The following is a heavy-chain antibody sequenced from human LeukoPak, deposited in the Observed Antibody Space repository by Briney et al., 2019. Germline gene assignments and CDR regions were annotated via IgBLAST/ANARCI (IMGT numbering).Heavy chain of an antibody. D-gene: IGHD2-2*02. V-gene: IGHV4-39*07. CDR1: GGSISSSSYY. CDR2: IYYSGST. Sequence: SETLSLTCTVSGGSISSSSYYWGWIRQPPGKGLEWIGSIYYSGSTYYNPSLKSRVTISVDTSKDQFSLKLSSVTAADTAVYYCASVYCSSTSCYRSNWFDPWGQGTLVTVSS. J-gene: IGHJ5*02. CDR3: ASVYCSSTSCYRSNWFDP.